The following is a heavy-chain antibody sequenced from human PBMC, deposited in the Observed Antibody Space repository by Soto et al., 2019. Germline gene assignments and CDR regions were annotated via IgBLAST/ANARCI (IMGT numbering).Heavy chain of an antibody. CDR2: IYPSDSTV. J-gene: IGHJ4*02. Sequence: PGESLKISCQSSGYTFANYWIVWVRQMPGKGLEWMGIIYPSDSTVKYSPSVQGQVTMSVDKSISTAYLQWSSLKASDAAVYYCARDGVLLWFGEPNYFDYWGQGTLVTVSS. CDR3: ARDGVLLWFGEPNYFDY. V-gene: IGHV5-51*01. D-gene: IGHD3-10*01. CDR1: GYTFANYW.